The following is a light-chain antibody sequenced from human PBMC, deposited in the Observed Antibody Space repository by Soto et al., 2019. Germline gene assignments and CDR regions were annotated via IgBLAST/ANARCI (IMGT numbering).Light chain of an antibody. V-gene: IGKV3-15*01. CDR3: QQYNTWPPLT. Sequence: EIVMTQSPATLSVSPGERATLSCRASQSVSSNLAWYQQKPGQDPTLLIYGASTRATDIPARCSGSGSGTAFSLTISSLQSADFAVYYCQQYNTWPPLTFGGGTKVEIK. J-gene: IGKJ4*01. CDR2: GAS. CDR1: QSVSSN.